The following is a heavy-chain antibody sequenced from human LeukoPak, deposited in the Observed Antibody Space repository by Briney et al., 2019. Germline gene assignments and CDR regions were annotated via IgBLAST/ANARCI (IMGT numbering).Heavy chain of an antibody. V-gene: IGHV1-18*01. Sequence: ASVKVSCKASSYTFTRYGISWVRQAPGQGLEWMGWISGSNGNTNYAQKLQGRVTMTTDTSTSTAYMDLRSLRSDDTALYYCATSITLLRGVIISGDWFDPWGQGTLVTVSS. D-gene: IGHD3-10*01. CDR1: SYTFTRYG. CDR3: ATSITLLRGVIISGDWFDP. CDR2: ISGSNGNT. J-gene: IGHJ5*02.